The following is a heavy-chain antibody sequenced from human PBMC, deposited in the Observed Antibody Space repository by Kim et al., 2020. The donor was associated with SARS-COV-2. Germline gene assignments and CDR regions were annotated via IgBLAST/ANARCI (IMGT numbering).Heavy chain of an antibody. J-gene: IGHJ6*02. D-gene: IGHD1-1*01. CDR2: IRSKAYGGTT. V-gene: IGHV3-49*03. CDR3: TRGPGTDYYYYYGMDV. Sequence: GGSLRLSCTASGFTFGDYAMSWFRQAPGKGLEWVGFIRSKAYGGTTEYAASVKGRFTISRDDSKSIAYLQMNSLKTEDTAVYYCTRGPGTDYYYYYGMDVWGQGTTVTVSS. CDR1: GFTFGDYA.